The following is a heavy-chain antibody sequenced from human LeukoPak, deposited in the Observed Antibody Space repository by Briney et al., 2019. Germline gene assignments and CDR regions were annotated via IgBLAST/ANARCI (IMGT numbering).Heavy chain of an antibody. D-gene: IGHD4-17*01. CDR1: TFTFSDYG. J-gene: IGHJ4*02. Sequence: GGSLRLSCVGSTFTFSDYGMHWVRQAPGKGLEWVAFIRYDGSNKYYADSVKGRFTISRDNSKNTLYLQMNSLRAEDTAVYYCAKAYDYGVPLGYWGQGTLVTVSS. CDR3: AKAYDYGVPLGY. CDR2: IRYDGSNK. V-gene: IGHV3-30*02.